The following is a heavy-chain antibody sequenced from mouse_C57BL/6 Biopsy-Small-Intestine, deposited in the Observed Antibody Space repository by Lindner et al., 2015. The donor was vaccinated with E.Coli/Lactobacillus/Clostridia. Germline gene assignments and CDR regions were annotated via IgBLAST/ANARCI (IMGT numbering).Heavy chain of an antibody. D-gene: IGHD2-5*01. Sequence: VQLQESGPELVKPGASVKMSCKASGYTFTTYPIEWMKQNHGKSLEWIGNFHPYNDDTKYNEKFKGKATLTVEISSSTVYLELSRLTSDDSAVYYCARRSNFDYAMDYWGQGTSVTVSS. CDR2: FHPYNDDT. V-gene: IGHV1-47*01. J-gene: IGHJ4*01. CDR1: GYTFTTYP. CDR3: ARRSNFDYAMDY.